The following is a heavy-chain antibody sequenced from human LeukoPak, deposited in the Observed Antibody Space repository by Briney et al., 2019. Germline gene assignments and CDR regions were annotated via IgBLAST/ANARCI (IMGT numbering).Heavy chain of an antibody. J-gene: IGHJ4*02. V-gene: IGHV3-73*01. CDR1: GFTLSDSA. CDR3: TTGDPGGY. D-gene: IGHD3-10*01. Sequence: GGSLKLSCAASGFTLSDSAIHWVRQASGKGLEWVGLIDRPAKSYATAYGASVGGRFTISRDDSKNTLYLQMNSLKTEDTAVYYCTTGDPGGYWGQGTLVTVSS. CDR2: IDRPAKSYAT.